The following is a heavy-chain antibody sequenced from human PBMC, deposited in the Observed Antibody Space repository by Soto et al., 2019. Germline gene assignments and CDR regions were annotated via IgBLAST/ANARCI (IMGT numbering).Heavy chain of an antibody. CDR3: AKSPDVYCCSYHCNKYYFDS. CDR2: ISYDGSDK. V-gene: IGHV3-30*18. Sequence: GGSLRLSCAASGFTFNTFGMHWVRQAPGKWLEWVAVISYDGSDKYYSDSVRGRFTISRDNSMNTLHLQMNRLRTQDPAVYYCAKSPDVYCCSYHCNKYYFDSWGQGXLVTVYS. D-gene: IGHD2-2*01. J-gene: IGHJ4*02. CDR1: GFTFNTFG.